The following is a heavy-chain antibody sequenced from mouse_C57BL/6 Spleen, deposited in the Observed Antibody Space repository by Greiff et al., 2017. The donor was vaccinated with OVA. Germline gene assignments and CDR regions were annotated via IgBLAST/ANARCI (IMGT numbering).Heavy chain of an antibody. V-gene: IGHV1-19*01. CDR2: INPYNGGT. CDR1: GYTFTDYY. CDR3: ARRMFGYSWYFDV. J-gene: IGHJ1*03. D-gene: IGHD2-3*01. Sequence: VQLQQSGPVLVKPGASVKMSCKASGYTFTDYYMNWVKQSHGKSLEWIGVINPYNGGTSYNQKFKGKATLTVDKSSSTAYMELNSLTSEDSAVYYCARRMFGYSWYFDVWGTGTTVTVSS.